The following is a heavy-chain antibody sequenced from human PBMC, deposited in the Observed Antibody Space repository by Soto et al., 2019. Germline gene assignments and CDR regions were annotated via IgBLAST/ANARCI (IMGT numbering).Heavy chain of an antibody. V-gene: IGHV4-34*01. CDR3: ASTVWFGELLPPWYYYGMDV. Sequence: PSETLSLTCAVYGGSFSGYYWSWIRQPPGKGLEWIGEINHSGSTNYNPSLKSRVTLSVDTSKNQFSLKLSSVTAADTAVYYCASTVWFGELLPPWYYYGMDVWGQGTTVTVSS. CDR2: INHSGST. J-gene: IGHJ6*02. D-gene: IGHD3-10*01. CDR1: GGSFSGYY.